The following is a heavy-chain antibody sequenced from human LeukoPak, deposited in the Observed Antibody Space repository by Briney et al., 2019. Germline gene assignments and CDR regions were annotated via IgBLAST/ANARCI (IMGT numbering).Heavy chain of an antibody. D-gene: IGHD3-9*01. CDR3: ARDSTLTYYDILTALDY. Sequence: GASVKVSCKASGYTFTGYYMHWVRQAPGQGLEWMGWINPNSGGTNYAQKFQGRVTMTRDTSISTAYMELSRLRSDDTAVYYCARDSTLTYYDILTALDYWGQGTLVTVSS. J-gene: IGHJ4*02. CDR2: INPNSGGT. V-gene: IGHV1-2*02. CDR1: GYTFTGYY.